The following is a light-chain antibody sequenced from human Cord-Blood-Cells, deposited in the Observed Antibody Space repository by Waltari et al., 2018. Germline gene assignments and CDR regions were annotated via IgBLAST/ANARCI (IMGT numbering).Light chain of an antibody. V-gene: IGLV4-69*01. J-gene: IGLJ2*01. CDR3: QTWGTGIQV. Sequence: QLVLTQSPSASAPLGASVQLTCTLSSGHSSSALAWHQQQPEKGPRYLMKLNSDGSHSKGDGIPDRFSGSSSGAERYLTISSLQSEDEADYYCQTWGTGIQVFGGGTKLTVL. CDR2: LNSDGSH. CDR1: SGHSSSA.